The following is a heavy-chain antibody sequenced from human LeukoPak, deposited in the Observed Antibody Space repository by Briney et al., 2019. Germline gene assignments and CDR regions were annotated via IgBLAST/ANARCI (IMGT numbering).Heavy chain of an antibody. CDR2: MNPNSGNT. Sequence: ASVKVSCKASGYTFTSYDINWVRQATGQGLEWMGWMNPNSGNTGYAQKFQGRVTMTRNTSISTAYMELSSLRSEDTAVYYCAITYYDILTGYYKVPRYYYMDVWGKGTTVTISS. CDR1: GYTFTSYD. V-gene: IGHV1-8*01. J-gene: IGHJ6*03. D-gene: IGHD3-9*01. CDR3: AITYYDILTGYYKVPRYYYMDV.